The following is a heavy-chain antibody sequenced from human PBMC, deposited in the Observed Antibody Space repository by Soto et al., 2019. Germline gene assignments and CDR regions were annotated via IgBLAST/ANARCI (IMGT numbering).Heavy chain of an antibody. V-gene: IGHV4-59*08. CDR3: ARSSIKPQVFMYPFDY. J-gene: IGHJ4*02. D-gene: IGHD3-3*01. Sequence: PSETLSLTCTVSGGSISSYYWSWIRQPPGKGLERIGYIYYSGSTYYNPSLKSRVTISVDTSKNQFSLKLSSVTAADTAVYYCARSSIKPQVFMYPFDYWSQGTLVTVSS. CDR2: IYYSGST. CDR1: GGSISSYY.